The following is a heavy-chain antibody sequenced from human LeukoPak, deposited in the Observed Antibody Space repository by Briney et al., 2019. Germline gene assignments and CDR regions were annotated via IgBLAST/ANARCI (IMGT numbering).Heavy chain of an antibody. CDR2: ISSSSSDI. Sequence: GGSLRLSCAASEFTFSSYGMNWVRQAPGKGLQWVSSISSSSSDIYYADSVKGRFTISRDDAKNSLYLQMNSLRAEDTAVYYCARGGHHEYSSPAVPYTHDHWGQGTLVTVSS. V-gene: IGHV3-21*01. CDR1: EFTFSSYG. D-gene: IGHD6-13*01. J-gene: IGHJ4*02. CDR3: ARGGHHEYSSPAVPYTHDH.